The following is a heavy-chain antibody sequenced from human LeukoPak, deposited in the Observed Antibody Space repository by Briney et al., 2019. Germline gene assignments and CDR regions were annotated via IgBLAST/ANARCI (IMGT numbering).Heavy chain of an antibody. CDR1: GDSIRTSF. D-gene: IGHD3-3*01. CDR2: VHYSESA. CDR3: TRDRRRDLFHAFDI. Sequence: PSETLSLTCTVSGDSIRTSFWSWIRQPPGKGLEWIAYVHYSESANYNTSLKSRVTISLDTPKNQFSLKLSSVTAEDTAIYFCTRDRRRDLFHAFDIWGRGTTVTVSP. V-gene: IGHV4-59*01. J-gene: IGHJ3*02.